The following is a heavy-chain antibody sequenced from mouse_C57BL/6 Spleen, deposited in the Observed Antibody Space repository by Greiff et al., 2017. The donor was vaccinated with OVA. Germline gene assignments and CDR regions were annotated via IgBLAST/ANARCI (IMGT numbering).Heavy chain of an antibody. D-gene: IGHD1-1*01. CDR1: GYTFTSYW. CDR3: AIQPPTVVATRYFDV. Sequence: VQLQQPGAELVKPGASVKESCKASGYTFTSYWMHWVKQRPGQGLEWIGRIHPSDSDTNYNQKFKGKATLTVDKSSSTAYMQLSSLTSEDSAVYYCAIQPPTVVATRYFDVWGTGTTVTVSS. V-gene: IGHV1-74*01. J-gene: IGHJ1*03. CDR2: IHPSDSDT.